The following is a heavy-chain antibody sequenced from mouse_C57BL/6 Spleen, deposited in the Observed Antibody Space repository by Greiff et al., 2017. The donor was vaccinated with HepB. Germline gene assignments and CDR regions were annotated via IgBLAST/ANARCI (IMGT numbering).Heavy chain of an antibody. J-gene: IGHJ1*03. CDR1: GYTFTSYW. CDR2: IDPSDSYT. CDR3: ARRRGYWYFDV. V-gene: IGHV1-69*01. Sequence: VQLQQSGAELVMPGASVKLSCKASGYTFTSYWMHWVKQRPGQGLEWIGEIDPSDSYTNYNQKFKGKSTLTVDKSSSTAYMQLSSLTSEDSAVYYCARRRGYWYFDVWGTGTTVTVSS.